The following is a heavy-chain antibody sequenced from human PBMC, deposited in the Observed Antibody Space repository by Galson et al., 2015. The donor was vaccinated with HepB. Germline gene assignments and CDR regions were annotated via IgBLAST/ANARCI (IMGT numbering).Heavy chain of an antibody. Sequence: SVKVSCKASGYTFNSYGVSWVRQAPGQGLEWMGWISIYNGNTNYAQKLPGRVTMTTDRSTSTAYMELRSLRSDDAAVYYCASGASTGYSYGDAFDVWGQGTMVAVSS. V-gene: IGHV1-18*04. CDR2: ISIYNGNT. CDR1: GYTFNSYG. D-gene: IGHD3-22*01. J-gene: IGHJ3*01. CDR3: ASGASTGYSYGDAFDV.